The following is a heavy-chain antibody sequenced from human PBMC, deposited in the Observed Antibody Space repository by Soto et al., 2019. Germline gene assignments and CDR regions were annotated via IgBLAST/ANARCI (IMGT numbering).Heavy chain of an antibody. CDR3: ARGSSIAGLYYGMDV. Sequence: PSETLSLTCTVSGGSISSSSYYWGWIRQPPGKGLEWIGSIFYSGSTCYNPSLKSRVTISVDTSKNQFSLKLSSVTAADTAVYYCARGSSIAGLYYGMDVWGQGTTVTVSS. J-gene: IGHJ6*02. V-gene: IGHV4-39*07. CDR2: IFYSGST. CDR1: GGSISSSSYY. D-gene: IGHD6-6*01.